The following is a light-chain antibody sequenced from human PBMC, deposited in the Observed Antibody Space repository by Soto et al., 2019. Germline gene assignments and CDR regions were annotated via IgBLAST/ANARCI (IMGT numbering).Light chain of an antibody. CDR2: GAS. CDR1: QSVSSN. J-gene: IGKJ1*01. V-gene: IGKV3-15*01. Sequence: EIVMTQSPATLSVSPGERATISCRASQSVSSNLAWYQQKPGQAPRLLIYGASTRATGVAARFSGSGSGTEFTLTISSLQSEDFAVYHCQQYKNWPLTFGQGTKV. CDR3: QQYKNWPLT.